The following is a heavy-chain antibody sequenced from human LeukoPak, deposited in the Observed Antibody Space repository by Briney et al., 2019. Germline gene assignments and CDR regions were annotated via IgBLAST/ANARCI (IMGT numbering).Heavy chain of an antibody. CDR1: GFTVSTNY. J-gene: IGHJ3*01. CDR3: AKDPGFS. D-gene: IGHD3-10*01. Sequence: PGGSLRLSCAASGFTVSTNYMSWVRQAPGKGLEWVAFIRYDGSNKYYADSVKGRFTISRDNSKNTLYLQMNSLRAEDTAVYYCAKDPGFSWGQGTMVTVSS. CDR2: IRYDGSNK. V-gene: IGHV3-30*02.